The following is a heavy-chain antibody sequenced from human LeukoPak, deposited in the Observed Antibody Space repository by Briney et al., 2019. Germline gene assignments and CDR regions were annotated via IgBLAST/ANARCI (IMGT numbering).Heavy chain of an antibody. CDR2: IYYTGTT. CDR1: GGSISTGGDY. D-gene: IGHD3-10*01. CDR3: ARHFDHVGSGIYEY. J-gene: IGHJ4*02. Sequence: SETLSLTCTVSGGSISTGGDYWSLIRQHPGKGLEWIGYIYYTGTTNYNPSLKSRVTISVDTSNNQFSLKLSSVTAADTAVYYCARHFDHVGSGIYEYWGQGTLVTVSS. V-gene: IGHV4-61*08.